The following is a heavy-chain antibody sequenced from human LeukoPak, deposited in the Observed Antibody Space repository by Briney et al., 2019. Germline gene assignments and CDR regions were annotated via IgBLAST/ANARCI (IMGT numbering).Heavy chain of an antibody. D-gene: IGHD3-10*01. J-gene: IGHJ4*02. CDR2: ISGTGTRT. CDR3: AKGTYYYGSGSTETFGEN. CDR1: GFTFSNYA. V-gene: IGHV3-23*01. Sequence: PGGSLRLSCAASGFTFSNYAMSWVRQAPGKGLEWVSVISGTGTRTYYADSVKGRFTISRDNSKDTLYLQMNSLRAEDTAVYYCAKGTYYYGSGSTETFGENWGQGTLVTVSS.